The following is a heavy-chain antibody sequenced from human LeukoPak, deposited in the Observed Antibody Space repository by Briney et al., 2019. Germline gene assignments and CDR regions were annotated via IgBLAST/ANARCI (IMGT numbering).Heavy chain of an antibody. CDR2: IYSGDNT. V-gene: IGHV3-53*01. Sequence: PGGSLRLSCAASGFTVSNNYMSWVRQAPGKGLEWVSVIYSGDNTYYADSVKGRFIISRDNSKNTLYLQMNSLRAEDTAVYYCANAPGEDTAMARVYYYYGMDVWGQGTTVTVSS. CDR1: GFTVSNNY. D-gene: IGHD5-18*01. J-gene: IGHJ6*02. CDR3: ANAPGEDTAMARVYYYYGMDV.